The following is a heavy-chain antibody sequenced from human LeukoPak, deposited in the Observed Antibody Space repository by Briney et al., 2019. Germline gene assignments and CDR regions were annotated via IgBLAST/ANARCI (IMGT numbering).Heavy chain of an antibody. CDR2: IIPILGIA. J-gene: IGHJ3*02. CDR3: ANTRQGNAFDI. V-gene: IGHV1-69*04. Sequence: SVKVSCKASGGTFSSYAISWVRQAPGQGLEWMGRIIPILGIANYAQKFQGRVTITADESTSTAYMELSSLRSEDTAVYYCANTRQGNAFDIWGQGTMVTVSS. D-gene: IGHD3-10*01. CDR1: GGTFSSYA.